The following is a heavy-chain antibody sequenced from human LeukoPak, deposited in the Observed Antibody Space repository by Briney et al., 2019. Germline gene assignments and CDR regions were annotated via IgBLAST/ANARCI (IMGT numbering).Heavy chain of an antibody. J-gene: IGHJ6*03. D-gene: IGHD2-2*01. CDR1: GFTVSSNY. CDR3: ASCVVVPAAHYYYYMDV. Sequence: GGSLRLSCAASGFTVSSNYMSWVRQAPGKGLEWVSVIYSGGSTYYADSVKGRFTISRDNSKNTLYLQMNSLRAEDTAVYYCASCVVVPAAHYYYYMDVWGKGTTVTVSS. CDR2: IYSGGST. V-gene: IGHV3-53*01.